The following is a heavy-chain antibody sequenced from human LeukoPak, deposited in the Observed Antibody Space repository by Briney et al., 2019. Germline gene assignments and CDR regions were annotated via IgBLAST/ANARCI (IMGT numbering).Heavy chain of an antibody. CDR3: AKYMSSGSRTFDY. V-gene: IGHV3-66*01. CDR2: IYSGGST. Sequence: GGSLRLSCAASGFTVSSNYMSWVRQAPGKGLEWVSVIYSGGSTYYADSVKGRFTISRDNSKNTLYLQMSSLRAEDTAVYYCAKYMSSGSRTFDYWGQGTLVTVSS. J-gene: IGHJ4*02. D-gene: IGHD1-26*01. CDR1: GFTVSSNY.